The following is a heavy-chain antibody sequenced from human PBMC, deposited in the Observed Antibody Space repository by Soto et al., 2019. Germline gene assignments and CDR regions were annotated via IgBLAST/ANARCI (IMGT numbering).Heavy chain of an antibody. CDR1: GFTVIRDY. Sequence: GGSLRLSCAVSGFTVIRDYMNWVRQAPGKGLEWVSVIYSGGTTYHADSVKGRFTISRDNSGNTLFLQMNSLRAEDTAMYYCARSTGWNAFDLWGQGTMVTVSS. D-gene: IGHD2-15*01. CDR3: ARSTGWNAFDL. CDR2: IYSGGTT. J-gene: IGHJ3*01. V-gene: IGHV3-53*01.